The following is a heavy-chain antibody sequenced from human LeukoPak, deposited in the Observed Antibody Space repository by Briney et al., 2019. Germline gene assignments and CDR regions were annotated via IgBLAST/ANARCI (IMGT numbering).Heavy chain of an antibody. V-gene: IGHV4-31*03. CDR2: IYYSGST. D-gene: IGHD3-22*01. Sequence: PSETLSLTCTVSGGSISSGGYYWSWIRQHPGKSLEWIGYIYYSGSTYYNPSLKSRVTISVDTSKNQFSLKLSSVTAADTAVYYCARDHYDSSGYYYGNYYFDYWGQGTLVTVSS. J-gene: IGHJ4*02. CDR3: ARDHYDSSGYYYGNYYFDY. CDR1: GGSISSGGYY.